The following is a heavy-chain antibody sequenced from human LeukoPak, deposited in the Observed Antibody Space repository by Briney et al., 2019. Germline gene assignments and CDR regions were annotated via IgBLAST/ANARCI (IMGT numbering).Heavy chain of an antibody. V-gene: IGHV4-39*02. CDR3: ARDRGPYSGYDSYYFDY. Sequence: PSETLSLTCTVSGGSISSSSYYWGWIRRPPGKGLEWIGSIYYSGSTYYNPSLKSRVTISVDTSKNQFSLKLSSVTAADTAVYYCARDRGPYSGYDSYYFDYWGQGTLVTVSS. J-gene: IGHJ4*02. D-gene: IGHD5-12*01. CDR2: IYYSGST. CDR1: GGSISSSSYY.